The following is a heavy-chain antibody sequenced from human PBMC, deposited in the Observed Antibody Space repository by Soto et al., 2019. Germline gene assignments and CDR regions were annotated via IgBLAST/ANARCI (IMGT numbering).Heavy chain of an antibody. CDR2: ISDGGST. Sequence: NLTLTGVVWPRSFNTYYWPWIRQSPGKGLAWFGYISDGGSTNYNFSLEIRVTISVDTSKKEDSLKLQSVSTATTATYFSAGYCSSSIGPEDPYFGLEVWGQGTTVTVSS. CDR3: AGYCSSSIGPEDPYFGLEV. CDR1: PRSFNTYY. V-gene: IGHV4-59*01. J-gene: IGHJ6*02. D-gene: IGHD2-2*01.